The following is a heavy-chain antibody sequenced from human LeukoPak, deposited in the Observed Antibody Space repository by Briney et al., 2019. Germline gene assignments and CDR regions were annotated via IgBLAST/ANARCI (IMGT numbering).Heavy chain of an antibody. J-gene: IGHJ4*02. CDR1: GFTFSSYA. Sequence: GGSLRLSCAASGFTFSSYAMSWVRQAPGKGLEWVGRIKSKTDGGTTDYAAPVKGRFTISRDDSKNTLYLQMNSLKTEDTAVYYCTTDPSITMIVVVPPASFDYWGQGTLVTVSS. D-gene: IGHD3-22*01. V-gene: IGHV3-15*01. CDR2: IKSKTDGGTT. CDR3: TTDPSITMIVVVPPASFDY.